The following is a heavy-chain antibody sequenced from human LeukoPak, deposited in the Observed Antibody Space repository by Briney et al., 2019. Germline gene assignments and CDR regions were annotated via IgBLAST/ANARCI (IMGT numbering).Heavy chain of an antibody. J-gene: IGHJ4*02. D-gene: IGHD6-13*01. CDR3: ARGRIAAAGRFDY. CDR2: MNPNSGNT. V-gene: IGHV1-8*03. Sequence: ASVKVSCKASGYTFTSYDINWVRQATGQGLEWMGWMNPNSGNTGYAQKFQGRVTITRNTSISTAYMELSSLRSEDTAVYYCARGRIAAAGRFDYWGQGTLVTVSS. CDR1: GYTFTSYD.